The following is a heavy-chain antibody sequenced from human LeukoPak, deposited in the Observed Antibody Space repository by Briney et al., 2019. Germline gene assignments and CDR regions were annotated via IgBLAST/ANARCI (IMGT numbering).Heavy chain of an antibody. CDR2: ISYDGSNK. Sequence: GGSLRLSCAASGFTFNNYALHWVRQAPGKGLEWVAVISYDGSNKYYADSVKGRFTISRDNSKNTLYLQMDSLRSEDTAVYYCARWGPPTPTATHYFDYWGQGTLVTVSS. V-gene: IGHV3-30*04. CDR3: ARWGPPTPTATHYFDY. CDR1: GFTFNNYA. D-gene: IGHD4-17*01. J-gene: IGHJ4*02.